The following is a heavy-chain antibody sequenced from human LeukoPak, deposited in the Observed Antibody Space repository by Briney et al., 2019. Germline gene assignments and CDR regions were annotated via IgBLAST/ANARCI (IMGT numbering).Heavy chain of an antibody. D-gene: IGHD4-17*01. CDR2: ISGSGGST. CDR3: AKGHDYGDLYYFDY. J-gene: IGHJ4*02. Sequence: GGSLRLSCAASGFTFSSYAMSWVRKAPGKGLEWVSAISGSGGSTYYADSVKGRFTISRDNSKNTLYLQMNSLRAEDTAVYYCAKGHDYGDLYYFDYWGQGTLVTVSS. V-gene: IGHV3-23*01. CDR1: GFTFSSYA.